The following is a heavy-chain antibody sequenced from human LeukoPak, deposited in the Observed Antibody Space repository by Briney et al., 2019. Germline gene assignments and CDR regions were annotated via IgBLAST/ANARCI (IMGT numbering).Heavy chain of an antibody. V-gene: IGHV4-39*07. J-gene: IGHJ5*02. CDR3: ARDEEAAGSHWFDP. Sequence: PSETLSLTCSVSGGSISSSSYYWGWIRQPPGKGLEWIGSIYYSGSTYYNPSLKSRVTISVDTSKNQFSLKLSSVTAADTAVYYCARDEEAAGSHWFDPWGQGTLVTVSS. CDR1: GGSISSSSYY. D-gene: IGHD6-13*01. CDR2: IYYSGST.